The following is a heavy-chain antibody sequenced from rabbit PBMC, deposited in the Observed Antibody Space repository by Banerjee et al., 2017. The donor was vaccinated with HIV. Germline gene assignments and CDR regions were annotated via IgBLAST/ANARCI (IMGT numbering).Heavy chain of an antibody. CDR3: ARALASVGNYAWDL. CDR1: GFSFSSSYY. J-gene: IGHJ4*01. V-gene: IGHV1S40*01. Sequence: QSLEESGGDLVKPGASLTLTCTASGFSFSSSYYMCWVRQAPGKGLEWIACIYAGSSGSTYYASWAKGRFTISKTSSTTVTLQMTSLTAADTATYFCARALASVGNYAWDLWGPGTLVTVS. CDR2: IYAGSSGST. D-gene: IGHD6-1*01.